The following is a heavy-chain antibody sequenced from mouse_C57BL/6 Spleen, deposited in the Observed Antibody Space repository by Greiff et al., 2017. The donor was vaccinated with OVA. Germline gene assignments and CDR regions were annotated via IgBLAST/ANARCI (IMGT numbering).Heavy chain of an antibody. J-gene: IGHJ4*01. CDR1: GYTFTSYW. V-gene: IGHV1-72*01. Sequence: QVQLQQPGAELVKPGASVKLSCKASGYTFTSYWMHWVKPRPGRGLEWIGRIDPNSGGTKYNEKFKSKATLTVDKTSSTAYMQLSSLTSEDSAVYYCAIYYYGSSYDYYAMDYWGQGTSVTVSS. D-gene: IGHD1-1*01. CDR3: AIYYYGSSYDYYAMDY. CDR2: IDPNSGGT.